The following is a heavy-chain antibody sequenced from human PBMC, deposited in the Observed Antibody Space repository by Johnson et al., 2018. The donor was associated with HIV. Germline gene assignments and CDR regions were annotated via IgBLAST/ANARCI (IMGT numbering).Heavy chain of an antibody. V-gene: IGHV3-30-3*01. CDR3: ARDWYCSSTFCSERVLKDAFDV. Sequence: QMLLVESGGGAVQPGRSLRLSCAASGFTFSHYSMHWVRQAPGKGLEWVAVTSNDGGNKYYADSVKGRFTVSRDNSQNTLYLQMDSLRSEDTAVYFCARDWYCSSTFCSERVLKDAFDVWGQGTLVTVSA. CDR1: GFTFSHYS. CDR2: TSNDGGNK. J-gene: IGHJ3*01. D-gene: IGHD2-2*01.